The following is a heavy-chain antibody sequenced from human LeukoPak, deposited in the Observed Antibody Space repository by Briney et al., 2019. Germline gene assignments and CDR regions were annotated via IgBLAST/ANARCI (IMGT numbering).Heavy chain of an antibody. J-gene: IGHJ1*01. CDR2: ISSSGTNT. CDR1: GFTFSNYA. CDR3: AKDGHYDSSGFTLQY. D-gene: IGHD3-22*01. Sequence: GGSLRLSCAASGFTFSNYAITWVRQAPGKGLEWVSTISSSGTNTYYADSVKGRFTISRDNSKNTMYLQMNSLRAEDRAVYYCAKDGHYDSSGFTLQYWGQGTLVTVSS. V-gene: IGHV3-23*01.